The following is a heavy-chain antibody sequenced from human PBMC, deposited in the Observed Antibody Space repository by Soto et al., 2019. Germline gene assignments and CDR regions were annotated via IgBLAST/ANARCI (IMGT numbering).Heavy chain of an antibody. V-gene: IGHV4-39*01. J-gene: IGHJ4*02. CDR2: IYYSGST. Sequence: SETLSLTCTVSGGSISISSYYWGWIRQPPGKGLEYIGSIYYSGSTYYNPSLKSRVNISVDTSKRQFSLKLSSVTAADTAVYYCARHLGYCSGGSCYEIYNFDYWGQGTLVTVSS. CDR3: ARHLGYCSGGSCYEIYNFDY. D-gene: IGHD2-15*01. CDR1: GGSISISSYY.